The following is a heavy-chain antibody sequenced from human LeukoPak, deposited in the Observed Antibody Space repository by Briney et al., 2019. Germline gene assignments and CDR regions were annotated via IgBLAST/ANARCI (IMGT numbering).Heavy chain of an antibody. CDR2: IIPILGIA. V-gene: IGHV1-69*04. D-gene: IGHD1-1*01. Sequence: SVKVSCKASGGTFSSYAISWVRQAPGQGLEWMGRIIPILGIANYAQKFQGRVTITADKSTSTAYMELSSLRSEDTAVYYCARVRRDGTTDCWYSDLWGRGTLVTVSS. CDR1: GGTFSSYA. J-gene: IGHJ2*01. CDR3: ARVRRDGTTDCWYSDL.